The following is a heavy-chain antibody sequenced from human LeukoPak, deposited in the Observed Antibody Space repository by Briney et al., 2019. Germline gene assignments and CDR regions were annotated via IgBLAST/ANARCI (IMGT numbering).Heavy chain of an antibody. CDR2: IYYGGST. CDR1: GGSISSGSYS. V-gene: IGHV4-31*03. J-gene: IGHJ4*02. D-gene: IGHD3-9*01. CDR3: ARAGDILTGYDY. Sequence: PSQTLSLTCTVSGGSISSGSYSWSWIRQHPGKGLEWIGYIYYGGSTYYNPSLKSRVTISVDTSKNQFSLKLSSVTAADTAVYYCARAGDILTGYDYWGQGTLVTVSS.